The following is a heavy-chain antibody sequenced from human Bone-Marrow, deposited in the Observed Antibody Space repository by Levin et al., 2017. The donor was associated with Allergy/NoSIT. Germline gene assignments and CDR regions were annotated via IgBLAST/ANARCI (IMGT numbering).Heavy chain of an antibody. Sequence: GGSLRLSCEASVLTFSRYGMHWVRQAPGKGLEWVGVISNDGLKKFYVDTVQGRFFISRANLRNTLILQLNSLRPEDTGVYYCAMDAKNCGNSSCQIYFYGMDVWGQGTTVTVSS. J-gene: IGHJ6*02. D-gene: IGHD2/OR15-2a*01. CDR2: ISNDGLKK. V-gene: IGHV3-30*03. CDR3: AMDAKNCGNSSCQIYFYGMDV. CDR1: VLTFSRYG.